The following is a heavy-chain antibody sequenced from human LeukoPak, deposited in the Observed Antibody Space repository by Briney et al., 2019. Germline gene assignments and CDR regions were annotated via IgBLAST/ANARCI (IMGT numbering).Heavy chain of an antibody. V-gene: IGHV4-59*01. CDR1: GGSISSYY. Sequence: SETLSLTCTVSGGSISSYYWSWIRQPPGKGLEWIGYIYYSGSTNYNPSLKSRVTISVDTSKNQFSLKLSSVTAADTAVYYCARDRSSHYFDAFDIWGQGTMVTVSS. CDR3: ARDRSSHYFDAFDI. D-gene: IGHD3-10*01. J-gene: IGHJ3*02. CDR2: IYYSGST.